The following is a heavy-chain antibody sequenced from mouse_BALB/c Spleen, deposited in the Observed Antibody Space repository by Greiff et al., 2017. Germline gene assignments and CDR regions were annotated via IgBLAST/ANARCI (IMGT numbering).Heavy chain of an antibody. CDR2: ISSGSSTI. D-gene: IGHD2-3*01. J-gene: IGHJ4*01. CDR3: ARGGLQYDDAMDY. CDR1: GFTFSSFG. V-gene: IGHV5-17*02. Sequence: EVQLVESGGGLVQPGGSRKLSCAASGFTFSSFGMHWVRQAPEKGLEWVAYISSGSSTIYYADTVKGRFTISRDNPKNTLFLQMTSLRSEDTAMYYGARGGLQYDDAMDYWGQGTSVTVSS.